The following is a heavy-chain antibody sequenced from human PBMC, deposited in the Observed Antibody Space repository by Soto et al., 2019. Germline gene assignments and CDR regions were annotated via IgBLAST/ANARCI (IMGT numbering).Heavy chain of an antibody. V-gene: IGHV4-39*01. Sequence: PSETLSLTCTVSGGSIRTSGYSWGWVRRPPGKGLEWVATIYYSGSTYYNPSLKSRVTISVDTSKNQFSLKLSSVTAADTAVYYCARHSTRGRSGWYHRTWFDPWGQGTLVTVSS. D-gene: IGHD6-19*01. J-gene: IGHJ5*02. CDR2: IYYSGST. CDR3: ARHSTRGRSGWYHRTWFDP. CDR1: GGSIRTSGYS.